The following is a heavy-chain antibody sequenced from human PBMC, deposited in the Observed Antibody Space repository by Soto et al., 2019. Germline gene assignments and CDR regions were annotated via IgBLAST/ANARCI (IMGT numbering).Heavy chain of an antibody. D-gene: IGHD4-17*01. CDR3: ARADERWDYCYYPTLCFGY. V-gene: IGHV1-18*04. CDR1: GYTLTNYC. CDR2: ISAYNGNT. Sequence: APVKVSCKASGYTLTNYCISWARQPPGQGLEWMGWISAYNGNTNYAQKLQGRVTMTTDTSTSTAYMELRSLRSDDTAVYYCARADERWDYCYYPTLCFGYWGQVTLFTVSS. J-gene: IGHJ4*02.